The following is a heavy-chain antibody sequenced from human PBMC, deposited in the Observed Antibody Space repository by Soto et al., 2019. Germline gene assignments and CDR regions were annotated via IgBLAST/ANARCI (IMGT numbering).Heavy chain of an antibody. J-gene: IGHJ4*02. Sequence: QVQLVQSGAEVKKPGSSVKVSCKASGGTFSSYAISWVRQAPGQGLEWMGGIIPIFGTANYAQKFQGRVTITADESTSTAYMELGSLRSEDTAVYYWGGDLVVAATGGEGFDYWGQGTLVTVSS. CDR2: IIPIFGTA. CDR3: GGDLVVAATGGEGFDY. CDR1: GGTFSSYA. D-gene: IGHD2-15*01. V-gene: IGHV1-69*01.